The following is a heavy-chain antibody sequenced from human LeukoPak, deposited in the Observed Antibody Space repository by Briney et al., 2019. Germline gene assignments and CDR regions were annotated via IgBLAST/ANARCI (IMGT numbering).Heavy chain of an antibody. D-gene: IGHD4-17*01. J-gene: IGHJ4*02. CDR1: GGSISSYY. CDR3: ARDSYGDYGGIDY. V-gene: IGHV4-34*01. CDR2: INHSGST. Sequence: SETLSLTCTVSGGSISSYYWSWIRQPPGKGLEWIGEINHSGSTNYNPSLKSRVTISVDTSKNQFSLKLSSVTAADTAVYYCARDSYGDYGGIDYWGQGTLVTVSS.